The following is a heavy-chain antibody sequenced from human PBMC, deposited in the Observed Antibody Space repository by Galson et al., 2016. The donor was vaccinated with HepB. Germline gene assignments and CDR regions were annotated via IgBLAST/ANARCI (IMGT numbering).Heavy chain of an antibody. CDR2: ISHGGTT. CDR3: ARETRFDILTGYQSRRFDS. Sequence: ETLSLTCAVSGGSIDSPTWWSWVRQPPRKGLEWIGEISHGGTTNYNPSLKSRVTISVDTSKNQFSLKLTSVTAADTAVYYCARETRFDILTGYQSRRFDSWGQGALVTVSS. D-gene: IGHD3-9*01. J-gene: IGHJ4*02. V-gene: IGHV4-4*02. CDR1: GGSIDSPTW.